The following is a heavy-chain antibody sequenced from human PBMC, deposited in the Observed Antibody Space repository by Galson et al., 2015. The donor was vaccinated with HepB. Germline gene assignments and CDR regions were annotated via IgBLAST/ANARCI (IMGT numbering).Heavy chain of an antibody. J-gene: IGHJ5*02. CDR2: IYHSGST. V-gene: IGHV4-30-2*01. CDR1: GGSISSGGYS. D-gene: IGHD5-12*01. Sequence: TLSLTCAVSGGSISSGGYSWSWIRQPPGKGLEWIGYIYHSGSTYYNPSLKSRVTISVDRSKNQFSLKLSSVTAADTAVYYYARATVMGGPGYDSSNWFDPWGQGTLVTVSS. CDR3: ARATVMGGPGYDSSNWFDP.